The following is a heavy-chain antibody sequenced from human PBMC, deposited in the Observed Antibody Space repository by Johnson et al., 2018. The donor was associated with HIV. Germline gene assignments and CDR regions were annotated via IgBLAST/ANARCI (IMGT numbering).Heavy chain of an antibody. V-gene: IGHV3-53*01. D-gene: IGHD6-19*01. CDR2: INSDGSGT. CDR1: GFTVSSNY. Sequence: VQLVESGGGLIQPGGSLRLSCAASGFTVSSNYMSWVRQAPGKGLEWVSRINSDGSGTSHADSVKGRFTISRDNSKNTLYLQMNSLRAEDTAVYYCAKEGYSSGYDAFDIWGQGTMVTVSS. J-gene: IGHJ3*02. CDR3: AKEGYSSGYDAFDI.